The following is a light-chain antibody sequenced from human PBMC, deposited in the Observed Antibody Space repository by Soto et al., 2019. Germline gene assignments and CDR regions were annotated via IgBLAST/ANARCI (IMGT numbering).Light chain of an antibody. CDR3: QQYGSSPIT. V-gene: IGKV3D-20*01. Sequence: ILTQSPATLSLSPGERATLSCGASQSVSSSYVAWYQHRPGLAPRLLIHDASSRATGIPDRFSGTKSGTDFTLTIRRLEPEDAAVYFCQQYGSSPITFGQGTRLEI. J-gene: IGKJ5*01. CDR1: QSVSSSY. CDR2: DAS.